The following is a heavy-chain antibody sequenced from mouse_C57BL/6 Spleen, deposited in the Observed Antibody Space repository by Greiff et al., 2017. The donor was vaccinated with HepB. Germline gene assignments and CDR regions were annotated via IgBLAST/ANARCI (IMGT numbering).Heavy chain of an antibody. CDR2: IYPGDGDT. Sequence: VQLQQSGPELVKPGASVKISCKASGYAFSSSWMNWVKQRPGKGLEWIGRIYPGDGDTNYNGKFKGKATLTADKSSSTAYMQLSSLTSEDFAVYFCARGPHDVWGTGTTVTVSS. CDR3: ARGPHDV. J-gene: IGHJ1*03. V-gene: IGHV1-82*01. CDR1: GYAFSSSW.